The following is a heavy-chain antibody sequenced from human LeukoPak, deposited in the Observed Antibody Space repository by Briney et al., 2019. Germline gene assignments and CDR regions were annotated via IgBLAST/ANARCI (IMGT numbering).Heavy chain of an antibody. CDR2: IIPIFGTA. Sequence: ASVKVSCKASGGTFSSYAISWVRQAPGQGLEWMGGIIPIFGTANYAQKFQGRVTITADESTTTVYMELSSLRSDDTAVYYCARDHPYCSGGTCYPRFFDYWGQGTLVTVSS. J-gene: IGHJ4*02. CDR1: GGTFSSYA. V-gene: IGHV1-69*13. CDR3: ARDHPYCSGGTCYPRFFDY. D-gene: IGHD2-15*01.